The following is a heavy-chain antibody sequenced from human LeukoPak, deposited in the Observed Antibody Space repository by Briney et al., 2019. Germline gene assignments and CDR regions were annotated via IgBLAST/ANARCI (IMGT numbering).Heavy chain of an antibody. CDR3: AREEEGFDWLAGAFDI. CDR2: IIPIFGTA. V-gene: IGHV1-69*05. Sequence: ASVKVSCKASGGTFSSYAIRWVRQAPGQGVERMGRIIPIFGTANYAQKFQGRVTITTDESTSTAYMELSSLRSDDTAVYYCAREEEGFDWLAGAFDIWGQGTMVTVSS. J-gene: IGHJ3*02. D-gene: IGHD3-9*01. CDR1: GGTFSSYA.